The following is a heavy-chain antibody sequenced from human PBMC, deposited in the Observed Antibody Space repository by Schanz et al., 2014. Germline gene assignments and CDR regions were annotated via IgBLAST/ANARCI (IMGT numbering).Heavy chain of an antibody. CDR2: INPNSGGT. Sequence: QVQLVQSGAEVKKPGASVRVSCKASGYTFTGYYMNWVRQAPGQGLEWMGWINPNSGGTDYAQKFQGRVTMTWDRSISTANMELSRLRSDDTAVYYCAREGTVFRGLSGWFDPWGQGTLVTVSS. CDR1: GYTFTGYY. CDR3: AREGTVFRGLSGWFDP. V-gene: IGHV1-2*02. J-gene: IGHJ5*02. D-gene: IGHD3-10*01.